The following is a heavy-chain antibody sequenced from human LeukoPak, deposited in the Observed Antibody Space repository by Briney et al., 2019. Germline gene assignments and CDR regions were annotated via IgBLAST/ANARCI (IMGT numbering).Heavy chain of an antibody. D-gene: IGHD2-2*01. J-gene: IGHJ3*02. CDR1: GGSISSSYSY. Sequence: SETLSLTCTVSGGSISSSYSYWGWIRQPPGKGLEWIGNIYYSGSTYYSPSLTSRVTVSVDTSENQFSLKLSSVTAADTAVYYCARDLYCSSTSCPFDIWGQRTMVTVSS. CDR3: ARDLYCSSTSCPFDI. CDR2: IYYSGST. V-gene: IGHV4-39*07.